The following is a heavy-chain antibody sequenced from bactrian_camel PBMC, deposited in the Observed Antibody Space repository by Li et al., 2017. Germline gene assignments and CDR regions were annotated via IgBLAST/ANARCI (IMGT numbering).Heavy chain of an antibody. CDR1: GFAFSNNI. Sequence: VQLVESGGGSVQPGGSLTLSCAASGFAFSNNIMNWVRRAPGKEREGVAAIDTLSRTKYAESVKGRFTVSKENANNTLYLQMDSLKPEDTAMYYCASASVRWSTQCRQLGARDFGSWGQGTQVTVS. J-gene: IGHJ6*01. V-gene: IGHV3S10*01. CDR3: ASASVRWSTQCRQLGARDFGS. CDR2: IDTLSRT.